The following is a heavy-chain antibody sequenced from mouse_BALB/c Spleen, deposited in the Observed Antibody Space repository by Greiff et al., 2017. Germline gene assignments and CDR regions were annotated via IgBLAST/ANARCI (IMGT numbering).Heavy chain of an antibody. Sequence: EVQLVESGPGLVKPSQSLSLTCTVTGYSITSDYAWNWIRQFPGNKLEWMGYISYSGSTSYNPSLKSRISITRDTSKNQFFLQLNSVTTEDTATYYCARRRRFYESEIYMDYWGQGTSVTVSS. D-gene: IGHD2-12*01. CDR3: ARRRRFYESEIYMDY. J-gene: IGHJ4*01. V-gene: IGHV3-2*02. CDR2: ISYSGST. CDR1: GYSITSDYA.